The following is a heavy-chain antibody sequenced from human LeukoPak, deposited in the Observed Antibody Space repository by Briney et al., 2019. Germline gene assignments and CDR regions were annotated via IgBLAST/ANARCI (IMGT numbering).Heavy chain of an antibody. D-gene: IGHD5-12*01. CDR3: ARSNVDIVATINWFDP. CDR1: GGTFSSYA. Sequence: ASVKVSCKASGGTFSSYAISWERQAPGQGLEWMGRIIPIPGIANYAQKFQGRVTITADKSTSTAYMELSSLRSEDTAVYYCARSNVDIVATINWFDPWGQGTLVTVSS. J-gene: IGHJ5*02. V-gene: IGHV1-69*04. CDR2: IIPIPGIA.